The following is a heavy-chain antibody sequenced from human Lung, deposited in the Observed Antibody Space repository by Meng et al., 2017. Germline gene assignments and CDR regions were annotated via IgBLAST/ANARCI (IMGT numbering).Heavy chain of an antibody. D-gene: IGHD2-2*01. CDR2: IYYSGST. CDR3: ARDHRIVVVPDGFVGRPRYNWFDP. V-gene: IGHV4-39*07. J-gene: IGHJ5*02. CDR1: GGSISSSSYY. Sequence: SETLSLTCTVSGGSISSSSYYWGWIRQPPGKGLEWIGSIYYSGSTYYNPSLKSRVTISVDTSKNQFSLKLSSVTAADTAVYYCARDHRIVVVPDGFVGRPRYNWFDPWGQGTLVTVSS.